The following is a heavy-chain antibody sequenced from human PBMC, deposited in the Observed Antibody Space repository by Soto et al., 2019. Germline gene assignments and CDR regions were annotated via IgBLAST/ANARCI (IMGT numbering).Heavy chain of an antibody. J-gene: IGHJ5*02. CDR1: GFNFHIYG. Sequence: XGFLILSRAASGFNFHIYGMPWVRKAPGRGLEWVAFSWYDESYKYYGDSVKGRFTISRDNSKSTLYLHMTDLRAEDTAVYYCGRTNRLGFGISGHVHLEHWGEGAQVTVS. CDR3: GRTNRLGFGISGHVHLEH. V-gene: IGHV3-33*01. D-gene: IGHD3-3*01. CDR2: SWYDESYK.